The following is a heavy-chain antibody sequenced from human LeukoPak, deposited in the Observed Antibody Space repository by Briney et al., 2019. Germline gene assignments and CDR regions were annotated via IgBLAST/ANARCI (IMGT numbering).Heavy chain of an antibody. J-gene: IGHJ5*02. D-gene: IGHD3-22*01. CDR2: IYYSGST. CDR1: GGSISSGGYY. Sequence: SQTLSLTCTASGGSISSGGYYWSWIRQHPGKGLEWIVYIYYSGSTYYNPSLKSRVTISVDTSKNQFSLKLSSVTAADTAVYYCARGRVYYDSNRFDPWGQGTLVTDSS. V-gene: IGHV4-31*03. CDR3: ARGRVYYDSNRFDP.